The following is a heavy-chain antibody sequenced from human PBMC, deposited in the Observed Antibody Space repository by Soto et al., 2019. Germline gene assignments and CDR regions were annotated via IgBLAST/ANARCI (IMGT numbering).Heavy chain of an antibody. D-gene: IGHD2-15*01. CDR3: GRDGASGSWSDFDD. CDR1: GFTFSAYN. Sequence: PGGSLSLSCGASGFTFSAYNMNWVRQAPGNGLGWVSDVRGSSGNRYYAESGRGRFTGCGGNAKSPRYLQMNSLRDEDTAVYYRGRDGASGSWSDFDDWGKGTMVTVSS. J-gene: IGHJ4*02. V-gene: IGHV3-48*02. CDR2: VRGSSGNR.